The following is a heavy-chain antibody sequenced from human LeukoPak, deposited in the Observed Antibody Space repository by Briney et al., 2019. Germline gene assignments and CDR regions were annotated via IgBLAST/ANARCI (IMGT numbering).Heavy chain of an antibody. J-gene: IGHJ6*02. V-gene: IGHV3-66*02. D-gene: IGHD6-13*01. CDR3: ARGFGKAAADVFGGYTMDV. CDR2: IYTVGST. CDR1: GFTVNSNY. Sequence: GGSLRLSCAASGFTVNSNYMSWVRQPPGKGLEWVSLIYTVGSTYYADSVRGGLTISRDNHKNTLYLQMNRLRPEDTTIYYCARGFGKAAADVFGGYTMDVWGQGTTVTVSS.